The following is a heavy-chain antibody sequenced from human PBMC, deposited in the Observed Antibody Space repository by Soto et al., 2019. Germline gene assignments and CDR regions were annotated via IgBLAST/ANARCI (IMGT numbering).Heavy chain of an antibody. CDR2: IIPIFGTA. Sequence: SVKVSCKASGGTFSSYAISWVRQAPGQGLEWMGGIIPIFGTANYAQKFQGQVTISADKSISTAYLQWSSLKASDTAMYYCARHAGSSSSYYYYGMDVWGQGTTVTVSS. CDR1: GGTFSSYA. CDR3: ARHAGSSSSYYYYGMDV. J-gene: IGHJ6*02. V-gene: IGHV1-69*06. D-gene: IGHD6-6*01.